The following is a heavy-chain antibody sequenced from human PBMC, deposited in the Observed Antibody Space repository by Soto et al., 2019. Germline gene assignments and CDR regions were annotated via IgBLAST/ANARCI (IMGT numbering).Heavy chain of an antibody. CDR1: GFTFSSYW. J-gene: IGHJ6*02. CDR3: ARDGEGDIVVVPAAIMRYYYYGMGV. D-gene: IGHD2-2*02. Sequence: PGGSLRLSCAASGFTFSSYWMSWVRQAPGKGLEWVANIKQDGSEKYYVDSVKGRFTISRDNAKNSLYLQMNSLRAEDTAVYYCARDGEGDIVVVPAAIMRYYYYGMGVWGQGTTGTGSS. CDR2: IKQDGSEK. V-gene: IGHV3-7*03.